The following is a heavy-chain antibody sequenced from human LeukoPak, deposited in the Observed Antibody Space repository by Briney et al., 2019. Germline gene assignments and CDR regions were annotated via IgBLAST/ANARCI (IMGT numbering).Heavy chain of an antibody. CDR1: GYTFTGYY. CDR3: ARERGTLAVAGDAVDI. Sequence: ASVKVSCKASGYTFTGYYMHWVRQAPGEGLEWMGWINPNSGGTKYAQKFQGRVTMTRDTSINTAYMEVRRLTSDDTAVYYCARERGTLAVAGDAVDIWGQGTMVTVSS. V-gene: IGHV1-2*02. J-gene: IGHJ3*02. CDR2: INPNSGGT. D-gene: IGHD6-19*01.